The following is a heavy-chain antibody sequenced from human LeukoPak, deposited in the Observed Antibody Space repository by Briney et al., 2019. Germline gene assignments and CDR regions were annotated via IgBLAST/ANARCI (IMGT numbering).Heavy chain of an antibody. Sequence: PGGSLRLSCAASGFTFSTYEMNWVRQVPGKGLESVSYISSSGNIVYYADSVKGRFTISRDNAKNSLYLQMNSLRAEDTAVYYCARVAYYDSSGDYVSQTPDYWGQGTLVTVSS. D-gene: IGHD3-22*01. CDR3: ARVAYYDSSGDYVSQTPDY. J-gene: IGHJ4*02. V-gene: IGHV3-48*03. CDR2: ISSSGNIV. CDR1: GFTFSTYE.